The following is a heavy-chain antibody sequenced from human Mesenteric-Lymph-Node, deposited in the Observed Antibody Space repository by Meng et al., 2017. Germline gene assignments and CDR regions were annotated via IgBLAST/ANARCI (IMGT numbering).Heavy chain of an antibody. J-gene: IGHJ4*02. V-gene: IGHV2-5*02. D-gene: IGHD3-22*01. CDR1: WFSLGSSEVG. CDR2: IYWDNDK. CDR3: ARWHYYDSSGVHSFDF. Sequence: QITLKESGPTLVQPTQTLTLTCTFSWFSLGSSEVGVGWIRQPPGKALEWLALIYWDNDKDYSPSLKSRLTITKDTSRNQVVLTMTNMDPVDTATYSCARWHYYDSSGVHSFDFWGQGTLVTVSS.